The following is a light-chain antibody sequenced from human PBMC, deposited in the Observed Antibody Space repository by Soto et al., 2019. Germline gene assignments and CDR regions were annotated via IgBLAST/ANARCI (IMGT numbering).Light chain of an antibody. CDR1: QSISSY. J-gene: IGKJ1*01. CDR2: DAS. Sequence: EIVLTQSPATLSLSPGERATLSCRASQSISSYLAWYQHKPGQAPRLLIYDASTRAAGIPARFGGSGSGTDFTLTISSLEPEDFAVYFCQLRSNWPPTWTFGQGTKVEVK. CDR3: QLRSNWPPTWT. V-gene: IGKV3-11*01.